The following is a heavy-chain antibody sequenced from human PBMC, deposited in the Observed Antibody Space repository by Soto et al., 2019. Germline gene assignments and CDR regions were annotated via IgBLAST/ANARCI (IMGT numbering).Heavy chain of an antibody. J-gene: IGHJ1*01. V-gene: IGHV3-21*01. Sequence: EVHLVESGGGLVKPGWSLRLSCIGSGFSFSAYNMNWVRQAPGKGLEWVSSIKVGSSRIYQPDSMKGRFTISRDDARNSVYLQINSLRAEDTALYFCVRSPKIGVRGAFWGRGTQVTVSS. CDR2: IKVGSSRI. CDR3: VRSPKIGVRGAF. CDR1: GFSFSAYN. D-gene: IGHD3-16*01.